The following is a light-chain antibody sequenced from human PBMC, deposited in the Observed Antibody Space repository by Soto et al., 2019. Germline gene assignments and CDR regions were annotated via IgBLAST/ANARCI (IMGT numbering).Light chain of an antibody. Sequence: EIVLTQSPATLSLSPGERATLSCRASQSVSSYLAWYQQKPGQAPRLLIYDASSRATGIPASFSGIGSGTAFTLTISRLETEDFAVYDGQLSLRSNWPPFTFGPGTKVDIK. CDR2: DAS. CDR1: QSVSSY. J-gene: IGKJ3*01. CDR3: QLSLRSNWPPFT. V-gene: IGKV3-11*01.